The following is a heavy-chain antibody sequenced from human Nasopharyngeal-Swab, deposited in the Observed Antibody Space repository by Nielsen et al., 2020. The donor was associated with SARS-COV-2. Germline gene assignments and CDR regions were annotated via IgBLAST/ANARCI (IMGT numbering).Heavy chain of an antibody. Sequence: GESLKISCAASGFTFSSYSMNWVRQAPGKGLEWVSYISSSSSTIYYADSVKGRFTISRDNAKNSLYLQMNSLRAEDTAVYYCARDPFPYYYDSSGSFDYWGQGTRVTVSS. V-gene: IGHV3-48*04. J-gene: IGHJ4*02. CDR1: GFTFSSYS. D-gene: IGHD3-22*01. CDR2: ISSSSSTI. CDR3: ARDPFPYYYDSSGSFDY.